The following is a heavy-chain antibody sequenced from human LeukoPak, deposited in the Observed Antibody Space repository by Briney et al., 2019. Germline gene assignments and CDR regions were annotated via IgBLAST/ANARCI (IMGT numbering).Heavy chain of an antibody. CDR2: ISYDGSNK. D-gene: IGHD3-10*01. CDR1: GFTFSSYA. V-gene: IGHV3-30*04. Sequence: GGSLRLSCAASGFTFSSYAMHWVRQAPGKGLEWVAVISYDGSNKYYADSVKGRFTISRDNSKNTLYLQMNSLRAEDTAVYYCARGGLWSGEFYPPNWFDPWGQGTLVTVSS. J-gene: IGHJ5*02. CDR3: ARGGLWSGEFYPPNWFDP.